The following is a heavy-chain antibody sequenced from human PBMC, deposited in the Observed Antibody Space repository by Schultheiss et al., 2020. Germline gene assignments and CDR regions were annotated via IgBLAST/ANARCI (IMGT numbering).Heavy chain of an antibody. Sequence: SETLSLTCTVSGGSVSSGSYYWSWIRQPPGKGLEWIGYIYYSGSTNYNPSLKSRVTISVDTSKNQFSLKLSSVTAADTAVYYCARISNGIFGVAGQNWFDPWGQGTLVNGYS. CDR1: GGSVSSGSYY. J-gene: IGHJ5*02. CDR3: ARISNGIFGVAGQNWFDP. V-gene: IGHV4-61*01. D-gene: IGHD3-3*01. CDR2: IYYSGST.